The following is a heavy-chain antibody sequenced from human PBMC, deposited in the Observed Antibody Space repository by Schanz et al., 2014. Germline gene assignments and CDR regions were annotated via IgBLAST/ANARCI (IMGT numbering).Heavy chain of an antibody. V-gene: IGHV4-4*02. Sequence: QVQLQQWGAGLLKPSGTLSLTCAVSGASISSSNWWSWVRQPPGKGLEWIGEIYHSGNTNYNASLKSRVTISVDKSKNQFSLKVRSVTAADTAVYYCARAARRTRVVPLYFDYWGQGTLVTVSS. J-gene: IGHJ4*02. D-gene: IGHD2-2*01. CDR2: IYHSGNT. CDR1: GASISSSNW. CDR3: ARAARRTRVVPLYFDY.